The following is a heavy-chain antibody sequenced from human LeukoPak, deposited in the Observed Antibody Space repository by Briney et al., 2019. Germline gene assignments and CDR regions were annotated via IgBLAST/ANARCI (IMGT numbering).Heavy chain of an antibody. D-gene: IGHD3-22*01. V-gene: IGHV3-23*01. CDR3: ATTTPTYYYDSSGTGDAFDI. CDR1: GFTFSSYA. CDR2: ISGSGGST. J-gene: IGHJ3*02. Sequence: GGSLRLSCAASGFTFSSYAMSWVRQAPAKGLEWVSAISGSGGSTYYADSVKGRFTISRDNSKNTLYLQMNNLRAEDTAVYYCATTTPTYYYDSSGTGDAFDIWGQGTMVTVSS.